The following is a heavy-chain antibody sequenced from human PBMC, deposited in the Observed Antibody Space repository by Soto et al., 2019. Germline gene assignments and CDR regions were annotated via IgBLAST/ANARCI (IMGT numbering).Heavy chain of an antibody. CDR3: ARQGSSWPYYFDS. V-gene: IGHV4-39*01. Sequence: SETLSLTCIVSGGSITSSSYYWGWIRQPPGKGLEWIGSIYYSGNTYHNPPLKSRVTISVSTSKTQFSLKLSSVTAADTAVYYCARQGSSWPYYFDSWGQGTLVTVSS. CDR2: IYYSGNT. J-gene: IGHJ4*02. CDR1: GGSITSSSYY. D-gene: IGHD6-13*01.